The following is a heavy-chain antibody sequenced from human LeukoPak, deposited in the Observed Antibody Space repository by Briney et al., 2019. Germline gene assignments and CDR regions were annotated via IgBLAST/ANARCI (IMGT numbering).Heavy chain of an antibody. J-gene: IGHJ4*02. CDR1: GGSISSYY. CDR3: GRRSVRGVIRY. D-gene: IGHD3-10*01. Sequence: SETLSLTCTVSGGSISSYYWSWIRQPPGKGLEWIGEIYHSGSTNYNPSLKSRVTISVDTSKNQFSLKLSSVTAADTAVYYCGRRSVRGVIRYWGQGTLVTVSS. CDR2: IYHSGST. V-gene: IGHV4-34*01.